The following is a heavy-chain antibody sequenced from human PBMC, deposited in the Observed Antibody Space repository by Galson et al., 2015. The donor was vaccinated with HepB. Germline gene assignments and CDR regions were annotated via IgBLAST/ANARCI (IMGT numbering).Heavy chain of an antibody. J-gene: IGHJ6*02. CDR1: GYTFTNYY. CDR2: INPSGGST. V-gene: IGHV1-46*03. CDR3: ARDMLVLIPIATRKNYYGMDV. D-gene: IGHD3-22*01. Sequence: SVKVSCKASGYTFTNYYMHWVRQAPGQGLEWMGIINPSGGSTSYAQKFQGRVTMTSDTSTSTVHMDLSNLRSDDTAVYYCARDMLVLIPIATRKNYYGMDVWGQGTTVTVSS.